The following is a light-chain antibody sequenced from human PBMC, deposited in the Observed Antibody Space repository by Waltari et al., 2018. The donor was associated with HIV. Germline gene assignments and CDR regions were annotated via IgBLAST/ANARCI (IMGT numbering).Light chain of an antibody. CDR2: DVS. CDR3: SSYTSSSLV. V-gene: IGLV2-14*03. Sequence: QSALTQPASVSGSPGQSITISCTGTSSDVGGYNYVSWYQQHPGKAPKLMIYDVSNRPSGVSNRFAGSKSVNTASLTISGLQAEDEADYYCSSYTSSSLVFGGGTKLTVL. J-gene: IGLJ2*01. CDR1: SSDVGGYNY.